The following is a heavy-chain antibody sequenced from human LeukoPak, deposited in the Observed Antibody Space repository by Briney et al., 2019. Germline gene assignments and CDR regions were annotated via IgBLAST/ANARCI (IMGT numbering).Heavy chain of an antibody. J-gene: IGHJ3*02. D-gene: IGHD3-3*01. CDR3: ARDLRYYDFWSGYYRSRDAFDI. V-gene: IGHV3-11*04. CDR1: GFTFSDYY. Sequence: KPGGSLRLSCAASGFTFSDYYMSWIRQAPGKGLEWVSYISSSGSTIYYADSVKGRFTISRDNAKNSLYLQMNSLRVEDTAVYYCARDLRYYDFWSGYYRSRDAFDIWGQGTMVTVSS. CDR2: ISSSGSTI.